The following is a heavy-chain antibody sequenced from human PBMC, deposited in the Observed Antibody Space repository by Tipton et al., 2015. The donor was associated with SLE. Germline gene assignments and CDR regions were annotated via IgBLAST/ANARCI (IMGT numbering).Heavy chain of an antibody. CDR1: GFTFSSYS. J-gene: IGHJ6*02. D-gene: IGHD3-22*01. V-gene: IGHV3-48*04. Sequence: SLRLSCAASGFTFSSYSMNWIRQAPGKGLEWVSHITSGGNTIYYADSVKGRFTISRDNTKNTLYLQMHSLRVDDTAVYYCGRGVYSEGSVGMDVWGQGTTVTVSS. CDR2: ITSGGNTI. CDR3: GRGVYSEGSVGMDV.